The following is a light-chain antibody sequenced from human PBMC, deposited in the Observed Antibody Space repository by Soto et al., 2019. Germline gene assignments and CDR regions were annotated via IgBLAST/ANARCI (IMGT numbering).Light chain of an antibody. CDR1: QSVSSY. V-gene: IGKV3-15*01. Sequence: EILFTQSPATLSLSPGERATLSCRASQSVSSYLAWYQQKPGQAPRLLIYSASTRATGIPARFSGSGSGTEFTLSIGSLQSEDFAIYYCQQYNTWPPTFGQGTKVDIK. J-gene: IGKJ1*01. CDR3: QQYNTWPPT. CDR2: SAS.